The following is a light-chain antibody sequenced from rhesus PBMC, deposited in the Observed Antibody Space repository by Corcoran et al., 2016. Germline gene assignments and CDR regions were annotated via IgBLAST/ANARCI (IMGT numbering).Light chain of an antibody. CDR1: QGISSW. V-gene: IGKV1-19*01. J-gene: IGKJ1*01. CDR3: QQYDDLPRT. CDR2: AAS. Sequence: DIQMTQSPSSLSASVGDKVTITCHASQGISSWLAWYQQKPGKAPKPRIYAASTLQSGGPSRFSGSGSGTDYTLAFSSLQTEDVATSYCQQYDDLPRTFGQGTKVEIK.